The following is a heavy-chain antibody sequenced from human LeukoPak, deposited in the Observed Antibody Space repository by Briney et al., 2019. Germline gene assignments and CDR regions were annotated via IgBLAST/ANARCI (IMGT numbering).Heavy chain of an antibody. Sequence: ASETLSLTCTVSDDSIKSYFWTWIRQSPGRGMEWIGYVFYSGSTSYNPSLRSRLTISVDTSKNQFSLKLSSVTAADTAVYYCARVQLRSSSWFDAFDIWGQGIMVTVSS. D-gene: IGHD6-13*01. CDR1: DDSIKSYF. J-gene: IGHJ3*02. V-gene: IGHV4-59*12. CDR2: VFYSGST. CDR3: ARVQLRSSSWFDAFDI.